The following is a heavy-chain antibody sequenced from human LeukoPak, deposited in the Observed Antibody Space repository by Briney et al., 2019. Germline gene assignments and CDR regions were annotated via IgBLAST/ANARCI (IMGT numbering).Heavy chain of an antibody. CDR1: GGSFSGYY. CDR2: INNSGST. D-gene: IGHD6-19*01. J-gene: IGHJ3*02. Sequence: PSETLSLTCAVYGGSFSGYYWSWIRQPPGKGLEWIGEINNSGSTNYNPSLKSRATISVDTSKNQFSLKLSSVTAADTAVYYCARGRPNYSSGWYSKYAFDIWGQGTMVTVSS. CDR3: ARGRPNYSSGWYSKYAFDI. V-gene: IGHV4-34*01.